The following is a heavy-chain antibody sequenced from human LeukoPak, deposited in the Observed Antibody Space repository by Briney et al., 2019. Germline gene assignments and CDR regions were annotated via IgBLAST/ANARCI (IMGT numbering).Heavy chain of an antibody. CDR1: GGSFSGYY. D-gene: IGHD3-10*01. Sequence: SETLSLTCAVYGGSFSGYYWSWIRQPPGKGLEWFGEINHGGSTNYNPSLKSRVTISVDTSKNQFSLKLSSVTAADTAVYYCARGGFGMVRGVSYYFDYWGQGTLVTVSS. CDR3: ARGGFGMVRGVSYYFDY. V-gene: IGHV4-34*01. J-gene: IGHJ4*02. CDR2: INHGGST.